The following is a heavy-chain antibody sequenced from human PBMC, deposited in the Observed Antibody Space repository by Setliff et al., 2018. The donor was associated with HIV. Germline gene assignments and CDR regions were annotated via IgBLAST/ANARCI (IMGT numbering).Heavy chain of an antibody. CDR1: GGSISSGSYY. V-gene: IGHV4-61*02. CDR2: IYTSGNT. J-gene: IGHJ6*02. CDR3: ARGGGDGYNYNYYYYGMDV. Sequence: PSETLSLTCSVSGGSISSGSYYWSWIRQPAGKGPEWIGRIYTSGNTNYNPFLKSRVTISVNTSKNQFSLKLNSVTAADTVVYYCARGGGDGYNYNYYYYGMDVWGQGTTVTVSS. D-gene: IGHD1-1*01.